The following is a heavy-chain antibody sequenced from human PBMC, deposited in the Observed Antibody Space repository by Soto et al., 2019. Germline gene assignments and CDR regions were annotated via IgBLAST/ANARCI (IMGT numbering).Heavy chain of an antibody. Sequence: EVQLVESGGDLVQPGGSLRLSCAASGFTVSSHYMNWVRQAPGKGLEWVSLIQSGGSTFYAGSVKGRFTISRDNSKNTLFLQMNSLRVEDTAMYYCSRDDVYCSGGSCYGVHMDVWGRGTTVTVSS. V-gene: IGHV3-66*01. CDR2: IQSGGST. CDR1: GFTVSSHY. D-gene: IGHD2-15*01. J-gene: IGHJ6*03. CDR3: SRDDVYCSGGSCYGVHMDV.